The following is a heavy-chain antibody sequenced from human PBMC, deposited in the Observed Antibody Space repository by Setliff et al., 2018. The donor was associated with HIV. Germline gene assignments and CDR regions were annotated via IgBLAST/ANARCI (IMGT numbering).Heavy chain of an antibody. D-gene: IGHD4-17*01. CDR2: FSRSGST. V-gene: IGHV4-38-2*01. Sequence: ETLSLTCAVSGYSISSGYYWGWIRQSPGTGLEWIGSFSRSGSTYYNPSLERRVVISLDTSKNQFSLKLSSVTAADTAVSYCAKTTVAYPYYFDYWGQGTLVTVSS. CDR3: AKTTVAYPYYFDY. CDR1: GYSISSGYY. J-gene: IGHJ4*02.